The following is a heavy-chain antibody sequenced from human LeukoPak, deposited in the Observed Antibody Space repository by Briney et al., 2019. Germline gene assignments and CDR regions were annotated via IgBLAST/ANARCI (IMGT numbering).Heavy chain of an antibody. V-gene: IGHV1-46*01. D-gene: IGHD3-22*01. Sequence: ASVKVSCKASGYTFTSYYMHWVRQAPGQGLEWMGIINPSGGSTSYAQKFQGRVTMTRDTSTSTVYMELSSLRSEDTAVYYCAREGQGYYYDSSGPSVSLYYYMDVWGKGTTVTISS. CDR3: AREGQGYYYDSSGPSVSLYYYMDV. J-gene: IGHJ6*03. CDR1: GYTFTSYY. CDR2: INPSGGST.